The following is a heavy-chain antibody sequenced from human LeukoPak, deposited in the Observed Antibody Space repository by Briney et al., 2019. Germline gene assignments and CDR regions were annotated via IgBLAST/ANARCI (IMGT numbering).Heavy chain of an antibody. CDR3: ARADYDSSSDY. D-gene: IGHD3-22*01. Sequence: SETLSLTCAVSGGSISSGGYYWSWIRQHPGKGLEWIGYIYYSGSTYYNPSLKSRVTISVDTSKNQFSLKLSSVTAADTAVYYCARADYDSSSDYWGQGTLVTVSS. CDR2: IYYSGST. V-gene: IGHV4-31*11. J-gene: IGHJ4*02. CDR1: GGSISSGGYY.